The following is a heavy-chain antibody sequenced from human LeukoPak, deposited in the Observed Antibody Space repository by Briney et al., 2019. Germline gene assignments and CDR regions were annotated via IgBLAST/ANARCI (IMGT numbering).Heavy chain of an antibody. Sequence: PGGSLRLSCAASGFTFSSYSMNWVRQAPGKGLEWVSSISSSSSYIYYADSVKGRFTISRDNAKNSLYLQMNSLRAEDTAVYYCVKDRGDLPPYFDNWGQGTLVTVSS. CDR3: VKDRGDLPPYFDN. CDR1: GFTFSSYS. V-gene: IGHV3-21*01. J-gene: IGHJ4*02. CDR2: ISSSSSYI. D-gene: IGHD2-21*02.